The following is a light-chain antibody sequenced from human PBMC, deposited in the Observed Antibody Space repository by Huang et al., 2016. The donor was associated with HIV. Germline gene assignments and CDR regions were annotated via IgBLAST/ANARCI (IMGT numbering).Light chain of an antibody. J-gene: IGKJ4*01. CDR3: QQYNDWSAVT. V-gene: IGKV3-15*01. Sequence: EIVMTQSPATFSVSPGERATLSCRASQNIGGSLAWYQKNTGQAPRLRIYEASTRATGIPAGFSGSESGTEFTLTISSMQSEDFAVYYCQQYNDWSAVTFGGGTKVEI. CDR1: QNIGGS. CDR2: EAS.